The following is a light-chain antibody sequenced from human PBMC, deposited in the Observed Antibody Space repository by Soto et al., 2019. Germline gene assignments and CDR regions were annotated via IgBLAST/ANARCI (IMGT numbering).Light chain of an antibody. V-gene: IGLV2-23*02. CDR3: CTYAGSSTYV. Sequence: QSVLTQPDSVSGSLGQSITISCTGTSRDVANYNLVSWYQQHPGKAPKLVIYEVTKRPTGVSSRFFGSKSGKTASLTISGLQADDEADYHCCTYAGSSTYVFGTVTKLTVL. J-gene: IGLJ1*01. CDR1: SRDVANYNL. CDR2: EVT.